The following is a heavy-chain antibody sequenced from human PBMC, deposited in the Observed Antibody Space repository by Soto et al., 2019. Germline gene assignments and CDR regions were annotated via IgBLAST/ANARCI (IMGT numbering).Heavy chain of an antibody. J-gene: IGHJ4*02. D-gene: IGHD3-22*01. CDR3: ARTPAYYGQTPLAY. CDR2: IWYDGSNK. Sequence: QVQLVESGGGVVQPGRSLRLSCAASGFTFSSYGMHWVRQAPGKGLEWVAVIWYDGSNKYYADSVKGRFTISRDNSKNTLYLQMNSLRAEDTAVYYCARTPAYYGQTPLAYWGQGTLVTVSS. V-gene: IGHV3-33*01. CDR1: GFTFSSYG.